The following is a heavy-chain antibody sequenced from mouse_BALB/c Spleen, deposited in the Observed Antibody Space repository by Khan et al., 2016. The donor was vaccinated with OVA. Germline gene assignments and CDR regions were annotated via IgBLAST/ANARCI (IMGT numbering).Heavy chain of an antibody. CDR3: ARRGGNYEGFAY. J-gene: IGHJ3*01. D-gene: IGHD2-1*01. CDR2: IDPSDSET. V-gene: IGHV1S126*01. CDR1: GYSFTSYW. Sequence: QVQLKESGPQLVRPGASVKISCKASGYSFTSYWMHWVKQRPGQGLEWIGMIDPSDSETRLNQKFKDKATLTVDKSSSTAYMQLSSPTSEDSAVYYCARRGGNYEGFAYWGQGTLVTVSA.